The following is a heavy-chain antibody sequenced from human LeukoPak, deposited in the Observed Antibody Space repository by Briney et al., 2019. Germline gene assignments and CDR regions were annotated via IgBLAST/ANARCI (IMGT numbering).Heavy chain of an antibody. J-gene: IGHJ4*02. CDR2: INPSGGST. Sequence: ASVKVSCKASGYTFTGYFMHWVRQAPGQGLEWMGIINPSGGSTSYAQKFQGRVTVTRDTSTSTVYMELSSLRSEDTAVYYCARDLGGRTSCYLDYWGQGTLVTVSS. V-gene: IGHV1-46*01. CDR1: GYTFTGYF. CDR3: ARDLGGRTSCYLDY. D-gene: IGHD2-2*01.